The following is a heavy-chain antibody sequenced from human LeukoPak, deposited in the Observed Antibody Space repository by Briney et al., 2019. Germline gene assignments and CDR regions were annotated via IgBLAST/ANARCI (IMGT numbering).Heavy chain of an antibody. D-gene: IGHD2-15*01. Sequence: TSGTLSLTCAVSGGSISSSNWWSWVRQPPGKGLEWIGEIYHSGSTNYNPSLKSRVTISVDTSKNQFSLKLSSVTAADTAVYYCARASWYSFYYYYYGMDVWGQGTTVTVSS. V-gene: IGHV4-4*02. CDR3: ARASWYSFYYYYYGMDV. CDR1: GGSISSSNW. CDR2: IYHSGST. J-gene: IGHJ6*02.